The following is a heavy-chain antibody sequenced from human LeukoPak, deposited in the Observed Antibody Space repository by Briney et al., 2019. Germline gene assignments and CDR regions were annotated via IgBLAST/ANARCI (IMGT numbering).Heavy chain of an antibody. CDR2: IIPIFGTA. J-gene: IGHJ6*03. Sequence: SVKVSCKASGGTFSSYAISWVRQAPGQGLEWMGGIIPIFGTANYAQKFQGRVTITADESTSTAYMELSSLRSEDTAVYYCARGSGLQLFGAVGYYYVDVWGKGTTVTVSS. V-gene: IGHV1-69*01. D-gene: IGHD5-24*01. CDR1: GGTFSSYA. CDR3: ARGSGLQLFGAVGYYYVDV.